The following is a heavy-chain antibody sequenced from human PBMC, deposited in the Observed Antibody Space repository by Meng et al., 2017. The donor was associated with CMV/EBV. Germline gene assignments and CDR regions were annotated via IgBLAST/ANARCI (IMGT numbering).Heavy chain of an antibody. J-gene: IGHJ6*02. CDR1: GASFSGYY. D-gene: IGHD2-2*01. V-gene: IGHV4-34*01. Sequence: SETLSLTCAVYGASFSGYYWSWIRQPPGNGLEWIGEINHSGSTNYNRSLKSRVTISVDTSKNQFSLKLSSVTAADTAVYYCARVGRSHIVVVPAAMGQGPPLPMDVWGQGTTVTVSS. CDR2: INHSGST. CDR3: ARVGRSHIVVVPAAMGQGPPLPMDV.